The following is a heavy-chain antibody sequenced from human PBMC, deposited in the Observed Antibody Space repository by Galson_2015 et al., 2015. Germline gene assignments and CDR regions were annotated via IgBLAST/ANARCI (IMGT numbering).Heavy chain of an antibody. V-gene: IGHV1-3*01. CDR3: ARVKGSRCSGGSCYYYYYGMDV. J-gene: IGHJ6*02. CDR2: INAGNGNT. Sequence: SVKVSCKASGYTFTSYAMHWVRQAPGQRLEWMGWINAGNGNTKYSQKFQGRVTITRDTSASTAYMELSSLRSEDTAVYYCARVKGSRCSGGSCYYYYYGMDVWGQGTTVTVSS. D-gene: IGHD2-15*01. CDR1: GYTFTSYA.